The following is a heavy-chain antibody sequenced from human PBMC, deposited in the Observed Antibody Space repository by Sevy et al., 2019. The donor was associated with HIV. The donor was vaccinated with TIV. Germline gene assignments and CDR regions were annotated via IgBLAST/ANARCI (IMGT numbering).Heavy chain of an antibody. CDR2: IKQDAGQK. D-gene: IGHD1-7*01. J-gene: IGHJ4*01. V-gene: IGHV3-7*01. CDR1: GFTFSKYW. CDR3: ARHDGNYYFHY. Sequence: GGCLRLSCAASGFTFSKYWMGWVRQAPGKGLEWVANIKQDAGQKYYMDSVKGRFTISRDNAKNSLYLQMNSLRAEDTAVYFCARHDGNYYFHYWGHGTLVTVSS.